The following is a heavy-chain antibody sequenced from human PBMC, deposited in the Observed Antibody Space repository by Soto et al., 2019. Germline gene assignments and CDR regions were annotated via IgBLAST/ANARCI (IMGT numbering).Heavy chain of an antibody. V-gene: IGHV3-53*01. CDR2: IYSGGNT. CDR1: VFSVSNNY. Sequence: GGSLRLSCAASVFSVSNNYMNWLRQAPGKGLEWVSLIYSGGNTHYADSVKGRFTISRDNSKNTLYFQMNSLRAEDTAVYYCATKPRLEAAEFDYWGQGTLVTVSS. CDR3: ATKPRLEAAEFDY. D-gene: IGHD6-13*01. J-gene: IGHJ4*02.